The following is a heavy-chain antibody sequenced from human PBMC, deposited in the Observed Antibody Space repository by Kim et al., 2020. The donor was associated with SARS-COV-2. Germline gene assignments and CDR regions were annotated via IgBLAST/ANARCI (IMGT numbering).Heavy chain of an antibody. CDR3: AHRYCSGGGCEGDNWFDP. V-gene: IGHV2-5*02. CDR1: GFSLSTSGVG. CDR2: IYWDDDK. D-gene: IGHD2-15*01. Sequence: SGPTLVNPTQTLTPTCTFSGFSLSTSGVGVGWIRQPPGKALEWLALIYWDDDKRYSPSLKSRLTITKDTSKNQVVLTMTNMDPVETATYYCAHRYCSGGGCEGDNWFDPWGQGTLVTVSS. J-gene: IGHJ5*02.